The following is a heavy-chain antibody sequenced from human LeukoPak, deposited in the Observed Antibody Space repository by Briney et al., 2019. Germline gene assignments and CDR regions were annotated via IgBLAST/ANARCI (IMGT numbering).Heavy chain of an antibody. J-gene: IGHJ2*01. CDR3: AHLQDWFFDL. CDR2: IYYRGNT. Sequence: SETLSLTCTVSGGSINSYYWSWLRQPPGKGLEWIGYIYYRGNTNYNPSLKSRVTISVDTSMNQFSLKLSSVTAADTAVYYCAHLQDWFFDLWGRGPLVTVSS. V-gene: IGHV4-59*01. CDR1: GGSINSYY.